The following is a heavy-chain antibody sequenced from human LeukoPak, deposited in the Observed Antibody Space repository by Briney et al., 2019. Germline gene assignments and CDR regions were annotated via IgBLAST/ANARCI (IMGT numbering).Heavy chain of an antibody. CDR1: GFTFSSYG. Sequence: PGGSLRLSCAASGFTFSSYGMHWVRQAPGKGLEWVAVISYDGSNKYYTDSVKGRFTISRDNSKNTLYLQMNSLRAEDTAVYYCAFLTLPLQLWLLPDYWGQGTLVTVSS. CDR3: AFLTLPLQLWLLPDY. V-gene: IGHV3-30*03. CDR2: ISYDGSNK. J-gene: IGHJ4*02. D-gene: IGHD5-18*01.